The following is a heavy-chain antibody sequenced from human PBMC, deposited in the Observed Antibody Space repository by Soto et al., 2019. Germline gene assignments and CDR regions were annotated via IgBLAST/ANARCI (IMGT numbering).Heavy chain of an antibody. CDR3: ARARLRAVYAFDI. CDR1: GGSVSSVAYY. CDR2: IYYSGST. V-gene: IGHV4-31*03. J-gene: IGHJ3*02. Sequence: QVQLQESDAGLLKASQTLSLTCTVSGGSVSSVAYYWTWIRQRPGKGLEWIGYIYYSGSTYYSPFLKSRLSISLDTSKNQFSLRLSSVTAADTAMYYCARARLRAVYAFDIWGQGTMVTVSS. D-gene: IGHD5-12*01.